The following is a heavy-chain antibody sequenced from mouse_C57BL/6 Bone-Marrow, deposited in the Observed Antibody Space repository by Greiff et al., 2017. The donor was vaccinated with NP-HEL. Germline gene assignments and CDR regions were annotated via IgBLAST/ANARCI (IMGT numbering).Heavy chain of an antibody. CDR1: GYTFTSYW. D-gene: IGHD1-1*01. J-gene: IGHJ2*01. V-gene: IGHV1-69*01. CDR3: ARGYGSSFFDY. CDR2: IDPSDSYT. Sequence: VQLQQPGAELVMPGASVKLSCKASGYTFTSYWMHWVKQRPGQCLEWIGEIDPSDSYTNYNQKFKGKSTLTVDKSSSTAYMQLSSLTSEDSAVYYCARGYGSSFFDYWGQGTTLTVSS.